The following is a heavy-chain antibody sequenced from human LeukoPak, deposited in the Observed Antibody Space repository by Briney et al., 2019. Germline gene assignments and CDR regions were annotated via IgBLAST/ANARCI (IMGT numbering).Heavy chain of an antibody. CDR2: INPNSGGT. Sequence: ASVKVSCKASGYTFTGYYMHWVRQAPGQGLEWMGWINPNSGGTNYAQKFQGRVTMTRDTSISTAYMELSRLRSDDTAVYYCARETPTVTAEYFQHWGQGTLVTVSS. CDR1: GYTFTGYY. CDR3: ARETPTVTAEYFQH. J-gene: IGHJ1*01. V-gene: IGHV1-2*02. D-gene: IGHD4-17*01.